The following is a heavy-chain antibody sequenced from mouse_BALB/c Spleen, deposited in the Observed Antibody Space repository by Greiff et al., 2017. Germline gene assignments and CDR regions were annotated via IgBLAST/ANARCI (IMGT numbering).Heavy chain of an antibody. D-gene: IGHD2-3*01. Sequence: EVQLQQSGAELVRPGALVKLSCKASGFNIKDYYMHWVKQRPEQGLEWIGWIDPENGNTIYDPKFQGKASITADTSSNTAYLQLSSLTSEDTAVYYCARLDDGYPWFAYWGQGTLVTVSA. CDR2: IDPENGNT. J-gene: IGHJ3*01. V-gene: IGHV14-1*02. CDR1: GFNIKDYY. CDR3: ARLDDGYPWFAY.